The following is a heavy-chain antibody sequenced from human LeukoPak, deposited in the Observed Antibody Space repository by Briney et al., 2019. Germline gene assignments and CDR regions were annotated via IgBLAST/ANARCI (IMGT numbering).Heavy chain of an antibody. V-gene: IGHV4-59*01. CDR2: IYYSGST. D-gene: IGHD3-3*01. CDR3: ARGVRNDFWSGSYFDY. Sequence: SETLSLTCTVSGGSISSYYWSWIRQPPGKGLEWIGYIYYSGSTNYNPSLKSRVTISVDTSKNQFSLKLSSVTAADTAVYYCARGVRNDFWSGSYFDYWGQGTLVTVSS. J-gene: IGHJ4*02. CDR1: GGSISSYY.